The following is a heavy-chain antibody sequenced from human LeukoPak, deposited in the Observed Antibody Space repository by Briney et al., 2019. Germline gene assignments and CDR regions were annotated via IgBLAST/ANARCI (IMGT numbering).Heavy chain of an antibody. CDR2: IYYSGGT. CDR1: GGSISSGGYY. J-gene: IGHJ4*02. D-gene: IGHD2-21*01. CDR3: ASGELSSPFDY. V-gene: IGHV4-31*03. Sequence: SETLSLTCTVSGGSISSGGYYWSWIRQHPGKGLEWIGYIYYSGGTYYNPSLKSRVTISVDTSKNQFSLKLSSVTAADTAVYYCASGELSSPFDYWGQGTLVTVSS.